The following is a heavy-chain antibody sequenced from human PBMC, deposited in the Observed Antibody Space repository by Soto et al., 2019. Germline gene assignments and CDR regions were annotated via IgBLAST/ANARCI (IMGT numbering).Heavy chain of an antibody. V-gene: IGHV4-34*01. Sequence: SETLSLTCAVYGVSFSGYYWSWIRQPPGKGLEWIGEINHSGSTNYNPSLKSRVTISVDTSKNQFSLKLSSVTAADTAVYYCASKYYYGSGSYYPHYYYYGMDVWGQGTTVTVSS. D-gene: IGHD3-10*01. CDR3: ASKYYYGSGSYYPHYYYYGMDV. J-gene: IGHJ6*02. CDR2: INHSGST. CDR1: GVSFSGYY.